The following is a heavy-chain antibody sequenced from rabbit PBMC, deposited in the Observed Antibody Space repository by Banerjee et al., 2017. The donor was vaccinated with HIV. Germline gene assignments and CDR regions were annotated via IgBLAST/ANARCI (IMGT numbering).Heavy chain of an antibody. CDR3: ARAGEGGDGYLNL. Sequence: QEQLEESGGGLVKPEGSLTLTCKASGFSFSDRDVMCWVRQAPGKGLEWIACINTSTGKAVYANWAKGRFTMSRTSSTTVTLQMTSLTVADTATYFCARAGEGGDGYLNLWGPGTLVTVS. J-gene: IGHJ4*01. V-gene: IGHV1S45*01. CDR2: INTSTGKA. CDR1: GFSFSDRDV. D-gene: IGHD5-1*01.